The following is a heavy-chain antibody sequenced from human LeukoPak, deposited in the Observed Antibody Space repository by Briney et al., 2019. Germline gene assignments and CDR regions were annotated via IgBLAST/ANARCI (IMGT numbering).Heavy chain of an antibody. CDR1: GYIFTAYY. CDR2: INSNRGGT. Sequence: ASVKVSCKASGYIFTAYYIHWVRQAPGQGLEWMGWINSNRGGTNYPLKFRGRVTITRETPISTVYMEPSRLTSDDAAVYFCARTYYYDSIDYYLWFDLWGQGTLVSVSS. J-gene: IGHJ5*01. V-gene: IGHV1-2*02. CDR3: ARTYYYDSIDYYLWFDL. D-gene: IGHD3-22*01.